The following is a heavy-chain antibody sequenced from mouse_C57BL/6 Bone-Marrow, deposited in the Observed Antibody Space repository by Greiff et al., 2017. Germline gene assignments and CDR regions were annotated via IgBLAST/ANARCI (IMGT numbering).Heavy chain of an antibody. CDR1: GYTFTSYG. J-gene: IGHJ4*01. CDR2: IYPRSGNT. D-gene: IGHD2-2*01. Sequence: QVQLQQSGAELARPGASVKLSCKASGYTFTSYGISWVKQSTGQGLEWIGEIYPRSGNTYYNEKFKGKATLTVDKSSSTAYMELRSLSYEDSAGYFCASLGLSRPYAMDYWGQGTTVTVSS. CDR3: ASLGLSRPYAMDY. V-gene: IGHV1-81*01.